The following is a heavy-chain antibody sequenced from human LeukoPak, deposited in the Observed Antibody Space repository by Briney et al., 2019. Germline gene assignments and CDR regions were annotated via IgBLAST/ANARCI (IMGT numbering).Heavy chain of an antibody. CDR2: IYPGYSDT. J-gene: IGHJ4*02. V-gene: IGHV5-51*01. CDR1: GYSFTCYW. CDR3: ARRGPVSGWFGD. Sequence: GEALKISCKCSGYSFTCYWIGWVRQTPGKGLEWMGIIYPGYSDTRYSPSFQGQVTVSADKSISTAYLQWGSLKASDTAMYYCARRGPVSGWFGDWGQGTLVTVSS. D-gene: IGHD6-19*01.